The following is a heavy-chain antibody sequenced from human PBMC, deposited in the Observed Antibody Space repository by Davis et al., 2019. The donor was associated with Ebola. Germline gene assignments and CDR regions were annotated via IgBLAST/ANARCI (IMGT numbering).Heavy chain of an antibody. V-gene: IGHV1-46*01. D-gene: IGHD2-2*01. J-gene: IGHJ5*02. CDR3: AREAVVVPAANYWFDP. CDR2: INPSGGST. CDR1: GYTFTSYY. Sequence: ASVKVSCKASGYTFTSYYMHWVRQAPGQGLEWMGIINPSGGSTSYAQKFQGRVTITADESTSTAYMELSSLRSEDTAVYYCAREAVVVPAANYWFDPWGQGTLVTVSS.